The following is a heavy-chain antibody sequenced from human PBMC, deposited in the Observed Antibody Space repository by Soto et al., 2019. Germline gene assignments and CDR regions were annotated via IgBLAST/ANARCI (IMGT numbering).Heavy chain of an antibody. CDR3: AGDKPELGRPGFNP. Sequence: SETLSLTCTVSGDSITSGTFYWNWIRQYPGKGLEWIGYMYYSGSTYYNPSLKSRVSISRDTSKNQFSLSLSSVTDADTAVYYCAGDKPELGRPGFNPWGQGTLVTVS. V-gene: IGHV4-31*03. CDR2: MYYSGST. J-gene: IGHJ5*02. CDR1: GDSITSGTFY. D-gene: IGHD3-10*01.